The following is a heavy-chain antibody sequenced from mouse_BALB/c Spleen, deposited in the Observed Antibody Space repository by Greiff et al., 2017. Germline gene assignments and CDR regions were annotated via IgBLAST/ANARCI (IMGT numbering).Heavy chain of an antibody. CDR3: ARRGTLYAMDY. CDR2: IDPENGNT. CDR1: GFNIKDYY. D-gene: IGHD3-3*01. Sequence: EVKLQESGAELVRPGALVKLSCKASGFNIKDYYMHWVKQRPEQGLEWIGWIDPENGNTIYDPKFQGKASITADTSSNTAYLQLSSLTSEDTAVYYCARRGTLYAMDYWGQGTSVTVSS. V-gene: IGHV14-1*02. J-gene: IGHJ4*01.